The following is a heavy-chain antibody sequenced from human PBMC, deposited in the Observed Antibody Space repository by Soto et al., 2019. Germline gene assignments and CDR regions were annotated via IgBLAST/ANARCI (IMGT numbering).Heavy chain of an antibody. CDR2: IYYSGST. D-gene: IGHD5-12*01. J-gene: IGHJ3*02. Sequence: SETLSLTCTVSGGSVSSGSYYGSWIRQPPGKGLEWIGYIYYSGSTNYNPSLKSRVTISVDTSKNQFSLKLSSVTAADTAVYYCARGGRWLPLGFDIWGQGTMVTVSS. CDR1: GGSVSSGSYY. V-gene: IGHV4-61*01. CDR3: ARGGRWLPLGFDI.